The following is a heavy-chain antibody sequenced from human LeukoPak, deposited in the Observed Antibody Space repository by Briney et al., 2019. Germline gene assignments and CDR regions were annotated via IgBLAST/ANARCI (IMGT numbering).Heavy chain of an antibody. CDR1: GFTFSSYG. CDR2: ISYDGSNK. J-gene: IGHJ1*01. D-gene: IGHD4-17*01. Sequence: GGSLRLSCAASGFTFSSYGMHWVRQAPGKGLEWVAVISYDGSNKYYADSVKGRFTISRDNSKNTLYLQMNSLRAEDTAVYYCAKDWGYYGDYGYFQHWGQGTLVTVSS. CDR3: AKDWGYYGDYGYFQH. V-gene: IGHV3-30*18.